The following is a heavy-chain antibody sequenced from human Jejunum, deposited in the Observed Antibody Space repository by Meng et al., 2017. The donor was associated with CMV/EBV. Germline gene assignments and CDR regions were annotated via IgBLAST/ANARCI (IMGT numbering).Heavy chain of an antibody. V-gene: IGHV4-59*01. CDR1: GGSTDRYY. CDR2: VYYSGST. CDR3: ARDNRGMDV. Sequence: LSCTVPGGSTDRYYWTWIRQPPGKGLEWIGYVYYSGSTNYNPSLKSRVTISVDTSNNQFSLKLRYVTAADTAVYYCARDNRGMDVWGQGTTVTVSS. J-gene: IGHJ6*02.